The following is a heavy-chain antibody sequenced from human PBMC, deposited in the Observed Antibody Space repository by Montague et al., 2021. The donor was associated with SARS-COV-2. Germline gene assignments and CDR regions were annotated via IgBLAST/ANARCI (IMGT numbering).Heavy chain of an antibody. CDR3: VRHPHYDGLNGPPDF. V-gene: IGHV4-34*01. CDR2: ISHSGST. CDR1: GGSFSGYY. J-gene: IGHJ4*02. D-gene: IGHD3-9*01. Sequence: SETRSLTCAVYGGSFSGYYWSWIRQPPGKGLEWIGEISHSGSTNYNPSLKSRVAISVDTSKNQFSLRLTSVTAADTAFYHCVRHPHYDGLNGPPDFWDQGTLVTVSS.